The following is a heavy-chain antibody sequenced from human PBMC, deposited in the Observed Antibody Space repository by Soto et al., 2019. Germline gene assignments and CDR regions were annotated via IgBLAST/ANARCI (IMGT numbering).Heavy chain of an antibody. CDR1: GGSISSGDYY. D-gene: IGHD3-22*01. CDR3: ARATIYDSSGYSPERFNWFDP. CDR2: IYYSGST. J-gene: IGHJ5*02. Sequence: SETLSLTCTVSGGSISSGDYYWSWIRQPPGKGLEWIGYIYYSGSTYYNPSLKSRVTISVDTSKNQFSLKLSSVTAADTAVYYCARATIYDSSGYSPERFNWFDPWCQGTLVTVSS. V-gene: IGHV4-30-4*01.